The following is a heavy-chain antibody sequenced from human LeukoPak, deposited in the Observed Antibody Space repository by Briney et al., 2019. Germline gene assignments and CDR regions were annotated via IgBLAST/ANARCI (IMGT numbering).Heavy chain of an antibody. CDR3: VRTPPNWGADF. Sequence: GASVNVSCTASGYMFTSYYMHWVRQAPGQGLEWMGIIHPSGGSTSYAQKFQGRVTMTRDTSTSTVYMELSSLRSEDSAVYYCVRTPPNWGADFWGQGTLVTVSS. D-gene: IGHD7-27*01. J-gene: IGHJ4*02. V-gene: IGHV1-46*01. CDR1: GYMFTSYY. CDR2: IHPSGGST.